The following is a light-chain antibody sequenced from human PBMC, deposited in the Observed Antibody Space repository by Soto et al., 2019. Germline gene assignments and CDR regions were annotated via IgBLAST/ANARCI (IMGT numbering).Light chain of an antibody. CDR1: QRLLHSDGKNY. V-gene: IGKV2-28*01. CDR2: WGS. Sequence: EIVMTQSPLSLPATAGEPASISCRSSQRLLHSDGKNYMGRCVEKPGQSPPLLIYWGSNRASGVPSRFSGRGAGTDFTLKISRVEAEDVGVYFWMEALHTPTFGVGTKVEIK. CDR3: MEALHTPT. J-gene: IGKJ4*01.